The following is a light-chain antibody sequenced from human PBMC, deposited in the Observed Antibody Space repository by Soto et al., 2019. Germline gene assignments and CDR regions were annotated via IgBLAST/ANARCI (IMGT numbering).Light chain of an antibody. Sequence: DMEMTQSPSSLSAFVGDRVTITCRASQSISNYLNWYQHKTGKVPQLLIYAASSLQSGVPTRCSGSGSGTDFTLTINSLQPEDFATYYCHQSYGTPLTFGGGTKIEIK. V-gene: IGKV1-39*01. J-gene: IGKJ4*01. CDR2: AAS. CDR1: QSISNY. CDR3: HQSYGTPLT.